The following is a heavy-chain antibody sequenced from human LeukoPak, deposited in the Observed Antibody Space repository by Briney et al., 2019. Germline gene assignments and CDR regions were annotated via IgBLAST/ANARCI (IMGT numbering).Heavy chain of an antibody. CDR3: AKPLYDLWSTYFFDY. CDR1: GFTFRSYA. CDR2: ITSRHHAT. V-gene: IGHV3-23*01. J-gene: IGHJ4*02. D-gene: IGHD3-3*01. Sequence: GGSLRLSCASSGFTFRSYAMSWGRQAPGGGLEGVSGITSRHHATQYADQVKARLTTYTDNSTTRLYLQVDTMRADDTAVYYCAKPLYDLWSTYFFDYWGQGTLVTVSS.